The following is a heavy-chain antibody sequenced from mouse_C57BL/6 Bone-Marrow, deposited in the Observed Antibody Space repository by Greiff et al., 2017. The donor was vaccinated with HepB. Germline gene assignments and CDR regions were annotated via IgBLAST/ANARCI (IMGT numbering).Heavy chain of an antibody. D-gene: IGHD1-1*01. J-gene: IGHJ1*03. CDR1: EYEFPSHD. V-gene: IGHV5-2*03. Sequence: EVKLVESGGGLVQPGESLKLSCESNEYEFPSHDMSWVRQTPEKRLELVAAINSDGGSTYYPDTMERRFIISRDNTKKTLYLQMSSLRSEDTALYYCARITTVVALDWYFDVWGTGTTVTVSS. CDR2: INSDGGST. CDR3: ARITTVVALDWYFDV.